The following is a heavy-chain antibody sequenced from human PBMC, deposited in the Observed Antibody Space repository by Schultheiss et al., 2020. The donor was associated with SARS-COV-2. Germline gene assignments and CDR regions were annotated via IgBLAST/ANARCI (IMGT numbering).Heavy chain of an antibody. Sequence: GGSLRLSCAASGFTFSDHYMDWVRQAPGKGLEWVGRTRNKANSYTTEYAASVKGRFTISRDDSKNSLYLQMNSLKTEDTAVYYCTWDWYFDLWSRGTLVTVSS. CDR3: TWDWYFDL. V-gene: IGHV3-72*01. CDR2: TRNKANSYTT. J-gene: IGHJ2*01. CDR1: GFTFSDHY.